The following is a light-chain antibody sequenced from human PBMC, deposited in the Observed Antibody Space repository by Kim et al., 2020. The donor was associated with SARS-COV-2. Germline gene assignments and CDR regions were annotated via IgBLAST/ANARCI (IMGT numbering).Light chain of an antibody. J-gene: IGKJ3*01. CDR3: HQYGTSPLT. CDR1: QRVSSNY. V-gene: IGKV3-20*01. Sequence: SPGERGTLSCRASQRVSSNYLAWYQQKPGQAPRLLISGASSRATGIPDRFSGSGSGTDFTLTISRLEPEDFAVYFCHQYGTSPLTFGPGTKVDIK. CDR2: GAS.